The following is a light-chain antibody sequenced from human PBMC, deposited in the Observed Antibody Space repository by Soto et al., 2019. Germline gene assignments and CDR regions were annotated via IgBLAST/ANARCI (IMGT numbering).Light chain of an antibody. J-gene: IGKJ5*01. CDR2: GAS. Sequence: EIVLTHSPVTLSLSPVERAALSCRASQSVSSDLAWYQQKPGQAPRLLIYGASTRTAGIPARFSGSGSGTEFTLTISSLQSEDFAVYYCQQYNNWPPITFGQGTRLEI. CDR1: QSVSSD. V-gene: IGKV3D-15*01. CDR3: QQYNNWPPIT.